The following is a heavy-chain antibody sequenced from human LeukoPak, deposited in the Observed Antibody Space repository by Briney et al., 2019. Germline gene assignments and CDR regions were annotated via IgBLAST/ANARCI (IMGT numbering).Heavy chain of an antibody. V-gene: IGHV4-39*07. Sequence: PSETLSLTCTVSGGSISTNNYYWGWIRQPPGKGLEWLGNIFYSGSTYYSPSLKSRVTISVDTSKNQFSLKLSSVTAADTAVYYCARNTPRYRYYYDSSGYYNNWFDPWGQGTLVTVSS. D-gene: IGHD3-22*01. CDR1: GGSISTNNYY. J-gene: IGHJ5*02. CDR3: ARNTPRYRYYYDSSGYYNNWFDP. CDR2: IFYSGST.